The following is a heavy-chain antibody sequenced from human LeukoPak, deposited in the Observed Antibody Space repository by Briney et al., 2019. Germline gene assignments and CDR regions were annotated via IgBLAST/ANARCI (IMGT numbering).Heavy chain of an antibody. J-gene: IGHJ3*02. V-gene: IGHV3-74*01. CDR2: INSDGSST. D-gene: IGHD3-16*01. CDR1: VFTFSHYW. Sequence: GGSLRLSCAASVFTFSHYWMQWVRQAPGKGLVWVSRINSDGSSTTYADSVKGRFTISRDNAKNTLYLQMNSLRAEDTAEYYCARVWGSDAFDIWGQGTMVTVSS. CDR3: ARVWGSDAFDI.